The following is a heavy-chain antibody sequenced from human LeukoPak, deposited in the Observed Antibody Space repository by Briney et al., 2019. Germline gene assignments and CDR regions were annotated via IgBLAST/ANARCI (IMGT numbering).Heavy chain of an antibody. CDR1: VGSISIYY. V-gene: IGHV4-59*12. Sequence: SETLSLTCTVSVGSISIYYWSWIRQPPGKGLEWIGYIYYSGSTNYNPSLKSRVTISVDTSKNQFSLKLSSVTAADTAVYYCARSMRRIRNAFDIWGQGTMVTVSS. D-gene: IGHD2/OR15-2a*01. CDR2: IYYSGST. J-gene: IGHJ3*02. CDR3: ARSMRRIRNAFDI.